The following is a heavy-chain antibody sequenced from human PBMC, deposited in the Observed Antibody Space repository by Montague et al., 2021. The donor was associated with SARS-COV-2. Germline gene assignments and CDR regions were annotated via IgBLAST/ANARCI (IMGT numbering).Heavy chain of an antibody. CDR2: IYSGSGST. Sequence: SLRLSCAASGFTVSSNYMRWVRQAPGKGLEWVSVIYSGSGSTYYADSVKGRFTISRDISKNTLYLQMNSLRAEDTAVYYCARAPGSSYSSGWYDYYYGMDVWGQGTTVTVSS. V-gene: IGHV3-66*01. D-gene: IGHD6-19*01. CDR1: GFTVSSNY. J-gene: IGHJ6*02. CDR3: ARAPGSSYSSGWYDYYYGMDV.